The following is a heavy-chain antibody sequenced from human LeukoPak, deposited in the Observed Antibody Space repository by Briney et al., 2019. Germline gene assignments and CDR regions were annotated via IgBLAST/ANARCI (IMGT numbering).Heavy chain of an antibody. Sequence: SETLSLTCTVSGVSISSSSYYWGWLRQPPGKGLEWIGSIYYSGSTYYNPSLKSRVTISVDTSKNQFSLKLSSVTAADTAVYYCARMIWGRSGTFDYWGQGTLVTVSS. D-gene: IGHD1-26*01. CDR1: GVSISSSSYY. CDR3: ARMIWGRSGTFDY. V-gene: IGHV4-39*07. CDR2: IYYSGST. J-gene: IGHJ4*02.